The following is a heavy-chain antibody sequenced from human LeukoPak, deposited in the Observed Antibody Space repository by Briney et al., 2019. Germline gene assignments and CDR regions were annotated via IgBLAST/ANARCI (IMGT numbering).Heavy chain of an antibody. CDR1: GYTFTGYY. D-gene: IGHD3-22*01. V-gene: IGHV1-46*01. CDR2: INPSGGST. Sequence: ASVKVSCKASGYTFTGYYMHWVRQAPGQGLEWMGIINPSGGSTSYAQKFQGRVTMTRDTSTSTVYMELSSLRSEDTAVYYCARDIDDSSGYLGGFDYWGQGTLVTVSS. J-gene: IGHJ4*02. CDR3: ARDIDDSSGYLGGFDY.